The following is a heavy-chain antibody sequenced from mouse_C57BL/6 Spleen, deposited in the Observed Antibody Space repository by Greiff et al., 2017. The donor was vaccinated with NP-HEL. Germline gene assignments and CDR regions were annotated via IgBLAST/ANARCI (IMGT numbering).Heavy chain of an antibody. V-gene: IGHV1-52*01. CDR1: GYTFTSYW. Sequence: VQLQQPGAELVRPGSSVKLSCKASGYTFTSYWMHWVKQRPIQGLEWIGNIDPSDSETHYNQKFKDKATLTVDKSSSTAYMQLSSLTSEDSAVYYCAREGALTTVVAFDYWGQGTTLTVAS. J-gene: IGHJ2*01. CDR2: IDPSDSET. CDR3: AREGALTTVVAFDY. D-gene: IGHD1-1*01.